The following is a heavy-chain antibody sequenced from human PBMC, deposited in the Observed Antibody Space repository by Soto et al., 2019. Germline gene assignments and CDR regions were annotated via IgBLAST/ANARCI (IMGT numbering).Heavy chain of an antibody. CDR1: GYSFTSYW. D-gene: IGHD4-17*01. CDR2: IYPGDSDT. Sequence: GESLKISCKGSGYSFTSYWIGWVRQMPGKGLEWMGIIYPGDSDTRYSPSFQGQVTISVDKSISTAYLQWGSLKASDTAIYYCARQDGDGLYYFDYWGQGTLVTVSS. J-gene: IGHJ4*02. CDR3: ARQDGDGLYYFDY. V-gene: IGHV5-51*01.